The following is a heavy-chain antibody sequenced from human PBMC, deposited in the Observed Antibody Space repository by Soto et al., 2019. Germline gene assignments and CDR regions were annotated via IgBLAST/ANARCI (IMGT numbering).Heavy chain of an antibody. Sequence: QITLKESGPTLVNPTQTLTLTCTFSGFSLSTSGVGVGWIRQPPGKALEWLALIYWNDDKRYSPSLKSRLTITKDTSKNQVVLTMTNMDPVDTATYYCAHSRFLEWLLFGTGGDYGMDVWGQGTTVTVSS. CDR2: IYWNDDK. V-gene: IGHV2-5*01. D-gene: IGHD3-3*01. CDR3: AHSRFLEWLLFGTGGDYGMDV. CDR1: GFSLSTSGVG. J-gene: IGHJ6*02.